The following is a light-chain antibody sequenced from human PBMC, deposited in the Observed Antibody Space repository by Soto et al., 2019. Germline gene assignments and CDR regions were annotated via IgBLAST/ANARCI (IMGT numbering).Light chain of an antibody. Sequence: DIQMSQSPSTLPASVGDRVAITCRARQSISSWLAWYQQPPGTAPKLLIYDASSLERGLPSRFSGSGSGTYSTLIISRLQHDDFATYYCQQYNSYWTFGQGTKVDIK. J-gene: IGKJ1*01. CDR1: QSISSW. V-gene: IGKV1-5*01. CDR3: QQYNSYWT. CDR2: DAS.